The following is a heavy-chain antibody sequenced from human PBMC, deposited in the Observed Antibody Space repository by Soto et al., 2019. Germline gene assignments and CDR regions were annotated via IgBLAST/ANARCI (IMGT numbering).Heavy chain of an antibody. Sequence: QLQLQESGSGLVKPSQTLSLTCAVSGGSISSGGYSWSWIRQPPGKGLEWIGYIYPSGSTYYNPPLKRRVXSXAXXANNQFSLKLSSVTAADTAVYYCARSHTTVTSYDYWGQGTLVTVSS. CDR3: ARSHTTVTSYDY. D-gene: IGHD4-17*01. CDR2: IYPSGST. J-gene: IGHJ4*02. V-gene: IGHV4-30-2*01. CDR1: GGSISSGGYS.